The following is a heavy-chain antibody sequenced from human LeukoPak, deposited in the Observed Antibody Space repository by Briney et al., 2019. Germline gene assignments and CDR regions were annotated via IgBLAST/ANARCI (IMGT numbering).Heavy chain of an antibody. J-gene: IGHJ4*02. Sequence: PGGSLRLSCAASGFTVSSYEMNWVRQAPGKGLEWVGRIKSKTDGGTTDYAAPVKGRFTISRDDSKNTLYLQMNSLKTEDTAVYYCAKDPTHFRVWDDYDTNILSHWGQGTLVTVSS. CDR1: GFTVSSYE. D-gene: IGHD4/OR15-4a*01. CDR3: AKDPTHFRVWDDYDTNILSH. CDR2: IKSKTDGGTT. V-gene: IGHV3-15*01.